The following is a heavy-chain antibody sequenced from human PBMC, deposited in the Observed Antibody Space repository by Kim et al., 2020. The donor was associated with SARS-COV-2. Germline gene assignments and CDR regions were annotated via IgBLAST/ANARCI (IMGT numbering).Heavy chain of an antibody. J-gene: IGHJ5*02. D-gene: IGHD4-17*01. CDR3: ARDRGDYRWFDP. CDR2: VYTTGSP. V-gene: IGHV4-4*08. CDR1: GDSIRTLY. Sequence: SETLYLTCSVSGDSIRTLYWSWIRQAPGKGLEWIGYVYTTGSPSYNPSLQSRVTMSLDTSRNEFSLRLSSVTTADTAVYYCARDRGDYRWFDPWGQGTLVIVSS.